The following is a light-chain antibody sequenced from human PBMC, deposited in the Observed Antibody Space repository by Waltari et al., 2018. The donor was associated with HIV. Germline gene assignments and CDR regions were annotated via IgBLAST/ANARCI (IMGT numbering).Light chain of an antibody. CDR2: AAS. Sequence: DTQMTQSPSSLSASVGDRVTITCRASQSIGSFLNWYHHRPGRGPKLLISAASSLQSGVPSRFSGSVSGTDFTLITSNLQPEDLGAYYCLQTYSTPPTFGQGTKLEIK. CDR1: QSIGSF. V-gene: IGKV1-39*01. J-gene: IGKJ2*01. CDR3: LQTYSTPPT.